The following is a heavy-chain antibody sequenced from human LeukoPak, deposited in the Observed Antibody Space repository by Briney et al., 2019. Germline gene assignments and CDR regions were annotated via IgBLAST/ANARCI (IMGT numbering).Heavy chain of an antibody. CDR2: INHSGST. CDR1: GGSFSGYY. J-gene: IGHJ4*02. CDR3: ARFLIWGSSYFDY. Sequence: SETLSLTCAVYGGSFSGYYWSWIRQPPGKGLEWIGEINHSGSTNYNPSLKSRVTISVDTSKNQFSLKLSSVTAADTAVYYCARFLIWGSSYFDYWGQGTLVTVSS. D-gene: IGHD3-16*01. V-gene: IGHV4-34*01.